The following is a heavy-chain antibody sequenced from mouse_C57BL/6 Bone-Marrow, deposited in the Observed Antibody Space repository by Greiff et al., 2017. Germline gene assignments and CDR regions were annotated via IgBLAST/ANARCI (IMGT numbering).Heavy chain of an antibody. V-gene: IGHV8-8*01. J-gene: IGHJ3*01. CDR1: GFSLSTFGMG. CDR2: IWWDDDK. D-gene: IGHD1-1*01. Sequence: ESGPGILQPSQPLSLTCSFSGFSLSTFGMGVGWIRQPSGKGLEWLSPIWWDDDKYYNPALKSRLTISKDTSKNQVFLNIANVDTADTATYYCAWATVVTFAYWGQGTLVTVSA. CDR3: AWATVVTFAY.